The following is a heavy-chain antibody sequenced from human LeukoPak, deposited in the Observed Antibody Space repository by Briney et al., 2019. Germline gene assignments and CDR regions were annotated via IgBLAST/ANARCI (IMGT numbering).Heavy chain of an antibody. Sequence: NPSETLSLTCTVSGGSISSYYRSWIRQPPGKGLEWIGYIYYSGSTNYNPSLKSRVTISVDTSKNQFSLKLSSVTAADTAVYYCARAREGFGEFPFDYWGQGTLVTVSS. CDR2: IYYSGST. J-gene: IGHJ4*02. CDR3: ARAREGFGEFPFDY. V-gene: IGHV4-59*01. CDR1: GGSISSYY. D-gene: IGHD3-10*01.